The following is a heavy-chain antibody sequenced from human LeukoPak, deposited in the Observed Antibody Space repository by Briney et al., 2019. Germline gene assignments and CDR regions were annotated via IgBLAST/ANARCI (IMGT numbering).Heavy chain of an antibody. CDR2: IYYSGST. Sequence: SETLSLTCTVSGGSISSSSYYWGWIRQPPGKGLEWIGSIYYSGSTYYNPSLKSRVTISVDTSKNQFSLKLSSVTPADTAVYYCARLKGEVAASTDFDYWGQGTLVTVSS. CDR1: GGSISSSSYY. J-gene: IGHJ4*02. V-gene: IGHV4-39*01. CDR3: ARLKGEVAASTDFDY. D-gene: IGHD2-15*01.